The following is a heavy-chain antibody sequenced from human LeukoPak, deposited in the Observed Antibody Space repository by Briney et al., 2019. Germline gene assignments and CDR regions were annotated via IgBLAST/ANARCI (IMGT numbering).Heavy chain of an antibody. CDR1: GGSIGRYY. V-gene: IGHV4-59*01. CDR2: ISYTGST. Sequence: SETLSLTCTVSGGSIGRYYWSWIRQSPGKGLEWIGFISYTGSTDYYPSLKSRVTISLDTSKNQFSLKLSSVTAADTAVYFCARDWGVGGRPGYMDVWGKGTTVTVSS. D-gene: IGHD6-6*01. J-gene: IGHJ6*03. CDR3: ARDWGVGGRPGYMDV.